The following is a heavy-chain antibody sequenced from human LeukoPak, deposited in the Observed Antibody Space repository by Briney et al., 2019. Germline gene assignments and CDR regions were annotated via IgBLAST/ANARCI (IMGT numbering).Heavy chain of an antibody. J-gene: IGHJ4*02. CDR3: ARVYYDSSGYPLDY. Sequence: GGSLRLSCAASGFTFSSYGMHWVRQAPGKGLEWVAVIWYDGSNKYYADSVKGRFTISRDNSKNTLYLQMNSLRAEDTAVYYCARVYYDSSGYPLDYWGQGTLVTVSS. D-gene: IGHD3-22*01. V-gene: IGHV3-33*01. CDR2: IWYDGSNK. CDR1: GFTFSSYG.